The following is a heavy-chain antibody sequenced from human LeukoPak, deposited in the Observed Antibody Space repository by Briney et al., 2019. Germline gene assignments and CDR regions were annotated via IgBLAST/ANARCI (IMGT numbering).Heavy chain of an antibody. D-gene: IGHD4-17*01. V-gene: IGHV3-48*01. CDR2: ISSSSSTI. Sequence: GGSLRLSCAASGFTFSSYSMNWVRQAPGKGLEWVSYISSSSSTIYYADSVKGRFTISRDNAKNSLYLQMNSLRAEDTAVYYCARDAYGDPNYYYYYMDVWGKGTTVTVSS. J-gene: IGHJ6*03. CDR3: ARDAYGDPNYYYYYMDV. CDR1: GFTFSSYS.